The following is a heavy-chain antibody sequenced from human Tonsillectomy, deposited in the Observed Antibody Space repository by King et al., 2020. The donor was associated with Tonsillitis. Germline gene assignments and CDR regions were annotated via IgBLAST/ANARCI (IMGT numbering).Heavy chain of an antibody. D-gene: IGHD6-19*01. CDR3: AKDLGDLAVAGDFDS. J-gene: IGHJ4*02. CDR2: ISYDGRNK. CDR1: GFTFSSYA. V-gene: IGHV3-30*18. Sequence: QLVQSGGGVVQPGRSLRLSCAASGFTFSSYAMHWVRQAPGQGLEWVAVISYDGRNKFCGDSVKGRGTISRENSKNPLDLEMNSLGGEATAVYYCAKDLGDLAVAGDFDSWGQGTLVTVSS.